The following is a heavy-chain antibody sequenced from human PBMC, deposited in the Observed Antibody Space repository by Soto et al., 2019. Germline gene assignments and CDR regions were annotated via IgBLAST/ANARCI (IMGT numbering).Heavy chain of an antibody. CDR3: ARGPLRFLEWAYYYYGMDV. J-gene: IGHJ6*02. D-gene: IGHD3-3*01. CDR2: ISYDGSNK. Sequence: LRLSCAASGFTFSSYAMHWVRQAPGKGLEWVAVISYDGSNKYYADSVKGRFTISRDNSKNTLYLQMNSLRAEDTAVYYCARGPLRFLEWAYYYYGMDVWGQGTTVTVSS. CDR1: GFTFSSYA. V-gene: IGHV3-30-3*01.